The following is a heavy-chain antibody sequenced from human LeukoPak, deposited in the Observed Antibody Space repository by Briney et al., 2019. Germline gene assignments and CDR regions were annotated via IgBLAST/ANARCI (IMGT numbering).Heavy chain of an antibody. Sequence: KASETLSLTCTVSGDSVSNDFYYWGWIRQPPGKGLEWVACLSHRGNTWYNPSLESRVTISVDTSKNRFSLNFNSVTAADTALYWCARHNAPRRVGFDFWGQGILVTVSS. J-gene: IGHJ4*02. CDR1: GDSVSNDFYY. CDR3: ARHNAPRRVGFDF. CDR2: LSHRGNT. V-gene: IGHV4-39*01. D-gene: IGHD3-10*01.